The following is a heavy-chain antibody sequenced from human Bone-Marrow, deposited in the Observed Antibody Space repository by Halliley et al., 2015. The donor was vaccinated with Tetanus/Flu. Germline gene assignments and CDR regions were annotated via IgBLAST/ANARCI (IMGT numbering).Heavy chain of an antibody. J-gene: IGHJ2*01. V-gene: IGHV3-13*04. Sequence: SLRLSCAASGFTFSGSDMHWVRQTTGKGLEWVSAIGGGGDTYYPDSVKGRFTISREDAKSSLYLQMNNLRAGDTAVYYCARESPTGNSGAWFMFFDLWGRGSLVTVSS. CDR1: GFTFSGSD. D-gene: IGHD6-13*01. CDR3: ARESPTGNSGAWFMFFDL. CDR2: IGGGGDT.